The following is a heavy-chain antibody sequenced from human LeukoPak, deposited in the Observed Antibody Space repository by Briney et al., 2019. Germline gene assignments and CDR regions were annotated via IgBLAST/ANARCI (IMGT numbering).Heavy chain of an antibody. Sequence: GGSLRLSCAASGFPFSSYTMNWVRQATGKGLEWVSSISSSSNYIHYADSLKGRFTVSGDNAKNSLYLQMNSLRAEDTAVYYCARGLDWGYWGQGTLVTVSS. V-gene: IGHV3-21*06. CDR3: ARGLDWGY. CDR1: GFPFSSYT. D-gene: IGHD3-16*01. J-gene: IGHJ4*02. CDR2: ISSSSNYI.